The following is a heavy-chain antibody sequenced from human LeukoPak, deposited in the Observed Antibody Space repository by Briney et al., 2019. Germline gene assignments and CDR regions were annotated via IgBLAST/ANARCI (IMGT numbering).Heavy chain of an antibody. CDR2: IKHDGSEK. CDR1: GFIFTNFF. V-gene: IGHV3-7*01. CDR3: APGAGLDAFDI. D-gene: IGHD3/OR15-3a*01. Sequence: GGSLRLSCAASGFIFTNFFMSWVRQAPGKGLEWVASIKHDGSEKYYVDSVRGRFTISRDNTKNLLYLQMSSLRAEDTAVYYCAPGAGLDAFDIWGQGTMVTVSS. J-gene: IGHJ3*02.